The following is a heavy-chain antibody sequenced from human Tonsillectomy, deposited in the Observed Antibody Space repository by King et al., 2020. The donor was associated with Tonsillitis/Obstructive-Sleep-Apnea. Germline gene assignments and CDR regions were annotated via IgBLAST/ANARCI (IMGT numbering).Heavy chain of an antibody. J-gene: IGHJ5*02. D-gene: IGHD2-2*01. CDR3: ARGKAAARYNWFDP. Sequence: QLVQSGGGLVQPGGSLRLSCAASGFTFSSYSMNWVRQAPGKGLEWDSYISSSSSTIYYEDSVKGRLTISRDNAKNSLYLQMNSLRDEDKAVYYRARGKAAARYNWFDPWGQGTLVTVSS. CDR2: ISSSSSTI. CDR1: GFTFSSYS. V-gene: IGHV3-48*02.